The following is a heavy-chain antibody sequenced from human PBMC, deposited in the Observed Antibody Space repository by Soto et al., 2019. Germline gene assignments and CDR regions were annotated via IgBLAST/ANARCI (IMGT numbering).Heavy chain of an antibody. D-gene: IGHD3-22*01. V-gene: IGHV1-18*04. CDR1: GYTFTSYG. J-gene: IGHJ5*02. CDR2: ISAYHGTT. Sequence: QVQLVQSGAEVKKPGASVKVSCKASGYTFTSYGISWVRQAPGQGLEWMGWISAYHGTTNHAQKLQGRVTMTTDTTTSTAYMGLRSMRFDDTAVYYCAGDRAVTMIVEVENWFDPWGQGTLVTVSS. CDR3: AGDRAVTMIVEVENWFDP.